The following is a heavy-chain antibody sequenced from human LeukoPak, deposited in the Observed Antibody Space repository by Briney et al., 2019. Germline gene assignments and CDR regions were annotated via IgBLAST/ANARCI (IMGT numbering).Heavy chain of an antibody. J-gene: IGHJ4*02. CDR1: GGSISSYY. Sequence: SETLSLTCTVSGGSISSYYWSWIRQPPGKGLEWIGYIYYSGSTNYNPSLKSRVTISVDTSKNQFSLKLSSVTAADTAVYYCARHALAVAGNFDYWGQGTLVTGSS. V-gene: IGHV4-59*08. CDR2: IYYSGST. CDR3: ARHALAVAGNFDY. D-gene: IGHD6-19*01.